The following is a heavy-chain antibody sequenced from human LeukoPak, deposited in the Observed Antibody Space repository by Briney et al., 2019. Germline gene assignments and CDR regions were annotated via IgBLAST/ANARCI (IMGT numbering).Heavy chain of an antibody. J-gene: IGHJ6*02. V-gene: IGHV3-7*03. CDR2: INKDESEK. CDR1: GFLLSNHW. Sequence: PGSSLRLSCAASGFLLSNHWMTWVRQASGKGPEWVANINKDESEKYYVDSVKGRFTISRDTAKNSLYLQMNHLRVEDTALYYCARNNDMDVWGQGTTVIVSS. D-gene: IGHD1/OR15-1a*01. CDR3: ARNNDMDV.